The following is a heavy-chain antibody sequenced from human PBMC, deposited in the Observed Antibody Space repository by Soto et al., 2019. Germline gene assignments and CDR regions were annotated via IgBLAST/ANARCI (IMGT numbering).Heavy chain of an antibody. D-gene: IGHD5-18*01. V-gene: IGHV3-23*01. J-gene: IGHJ6*02. CDR2: ITGRGDST. CDR3: AREGAYSQGFPREYYFNMDV. CDR1: GFPFSDHA. Sequence: HPGGSLRLSCAASGFPFSDHAMHWVRQTPGKGLEWVSAITGRGDSTYYADSVKGRFTIARDNSKSTLYLQMMILRAEDTAVYYCAREGAYSQGFPREYYFNMDVWGQGTTVTVSS.